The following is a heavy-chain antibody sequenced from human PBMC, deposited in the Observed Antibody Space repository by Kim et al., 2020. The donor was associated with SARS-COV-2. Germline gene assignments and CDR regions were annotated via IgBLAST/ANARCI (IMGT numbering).Heavy chain of an antibody. Sequence: SVKVSCKASGYTFTYRYLHWVRQAPGQALEWMGWITPINGNTNYAQKFQDRVTITRDRSMSTAYMELSSLRSEDTAMYYCARGGYGSGSYNGYGMDVWGPGTTVTVSS. CDR1: GYTFTYRY. J-gene: IGHJ6*02. D-gene: IGHD3-10*01. CDR3: ARGGYGSGSYNGYGMDV. V-gene: IGHV1-45*02. CDR2: ITPINGNT.